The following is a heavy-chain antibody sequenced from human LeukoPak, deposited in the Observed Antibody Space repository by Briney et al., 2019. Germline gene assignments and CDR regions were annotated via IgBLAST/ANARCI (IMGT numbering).Heavy chain of an antibody. CDR3: ARDLHSSSIYFFDY. CDR2: IFYSGSN. Sequence: SETLSLTCTVSGDSIFSYYWSWIRQPPGKGLEWIGYIFYSGSNNYNPSLKSRVTMSVDTSKNQFSLKLSSVTAADTAVYYCARDLHSSSIYFFDYWGQGTLVTVSS. CDR1: GDSIFSYY. D-gene: IGHD6-13*01. J-gene: IGHJ4*02. V-gene: IGHV4-59*12.